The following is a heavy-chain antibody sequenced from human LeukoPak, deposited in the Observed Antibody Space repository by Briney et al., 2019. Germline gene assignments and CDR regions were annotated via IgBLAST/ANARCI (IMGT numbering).Heavy chain of an antibody. Sequence: SVKVSCKASGGTFSSYAISWVRQAPGQGLEWMGRIIPIFGTANYAQKFQGRVTITTDEFTSTAYMELSSLRYDDTAVYYCARGDGYGYNWFDSWGQGTLVTVSS. CDR3: ARGDGYGYNWFDS. D-gene: IGHD5-24*01. V-gene: IGHV1-69*05. J-gene: IGHJ5*01. CDR2: IIPIFGTA. CDR1: GGTFSSYA.